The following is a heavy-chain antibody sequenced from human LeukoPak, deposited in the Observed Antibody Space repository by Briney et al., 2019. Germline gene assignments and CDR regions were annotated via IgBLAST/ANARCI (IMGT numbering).Heavy chain of an antibody. CDR3: ASGLRYYFDY. CDR1: GYSFTNYW. V-gene: IGHV5-51*01. J-gene: IGHJ4*02. Sequence: GESLKISCKGSGYSFTNYWVGWVRQMPGEGLEWMAIIYPGDSDTRYSPSFQGQVTISADKSISTAYLQWSSPKASDTAMYYCASGLRYYFDYWGQGTLVTVSS. CDR2: IYPGDSDT.